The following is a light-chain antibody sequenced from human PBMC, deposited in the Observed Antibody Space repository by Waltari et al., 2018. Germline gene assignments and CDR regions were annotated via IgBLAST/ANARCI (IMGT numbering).Light chain of an antibody. J-gene: IGLJ2*01. CDR2: EVS. Sequence: QSALTQPASVSGSPGPSITISCTGTSSDVGSYNLVSWYQQHPGKAPKLMIYEVSKRPSGVSNRFSGSKSGNTASLTISGLQAEDEADYYCCSYAGSSTSVVFGGGTK. V-gene: IGLV2-23*02. CDR1: SSDVGSYNL. CDR3: CSYAGSSTSVV.